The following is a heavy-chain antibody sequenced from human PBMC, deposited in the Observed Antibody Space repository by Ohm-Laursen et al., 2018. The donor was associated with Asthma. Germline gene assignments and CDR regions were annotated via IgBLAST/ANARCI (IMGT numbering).Heavy chain of an antibody. CDR1: GYTFTGYY. D-gene: IGHD2-15*01. CDR3: ARVSCNDDICYSLFYN. J-gene: IGHJ4*02. CDR2: ISAKNGNT. V-gene: IGHV1-18*04. Sequence: SVKVSCNASGYTFTGYYMHWVRQAPGQGLEWMGWISAKNGNTDFTQKLQGRVTLTTDTSTSTAYMEVRSLTSDDTAVYYCARVSCNDDICYSLFYNWGQGTLVTVSS.